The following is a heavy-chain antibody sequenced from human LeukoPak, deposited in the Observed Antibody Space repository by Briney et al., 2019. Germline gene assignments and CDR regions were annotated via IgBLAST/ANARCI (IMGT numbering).Heavy chain of an antibody. V-gene: IGHV3-48*02. CDR1: GFTFSSYS. Sequence: GGSLRLSCAASGFTFSSYSMNWVRQAPGKGLEWVSYISSSSSTIYYADSVKGRFTISRDNAKNSLYLQMSSLRDEDTAVYYCARDYPDSGYRYYYYYYAMDVWGQGTTVTVSS. CDR2: ISSSSSTI. D-gene: IGHD3-22*01. CDR3: ARDYPDSGYRYYYYYYAMDV. J-gene: IGHJ6*02.